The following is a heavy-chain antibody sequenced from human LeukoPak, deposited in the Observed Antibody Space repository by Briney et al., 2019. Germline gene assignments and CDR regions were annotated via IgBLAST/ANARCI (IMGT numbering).Heavy chain of an antibody. CDR2: IIPIFGTA. V-gene: IGHV1-69*06. Sequence: SVKVSCKASGGTFSSYAISWVRQAPGQGLEWMGGIIPIFGTANYAQKFQGRVTITADKSTSTAYMELSSLRSEDTAVYYCARSSEGRYYYDSSGFSYYYYYMDVWGKGTTVTISS. CDR3: ARSSEGRYYYDSSGFSYYYYYMDV. CDR1: GGTFSSYA. J-gene: IGHJ6*03. D-gene: IGHD3-22*01.